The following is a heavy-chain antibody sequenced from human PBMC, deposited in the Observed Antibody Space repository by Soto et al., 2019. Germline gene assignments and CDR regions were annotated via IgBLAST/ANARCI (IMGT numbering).Heavy chain of an antibody. J-gene: IGHJ4*02. Sequence: VQLVESGGALVQPGGSLRLSCAASGFTSSSYWMSWFRLAPGKGLEWVANVRQDGSEKFYVDSVKGRFTISRDNAKNSLYLQMNSLRAEDTAVYYCASHPPRDDYWGQGTLVTVSS. V-gene: IGHV3-7*01. CDR3: ASHPPRDDY. CDR2: VRQDGSEK. CDR1: GFTSSSYW.